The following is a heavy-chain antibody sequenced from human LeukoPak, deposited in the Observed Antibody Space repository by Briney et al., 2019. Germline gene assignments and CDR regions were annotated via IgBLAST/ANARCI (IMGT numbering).Heavy chain of an antibody. CDR1: GFTFNTYT. Sequence: GGSLRLSCAASGFTFNTYTMNWVRQTPGKGLEWVGRSKREIDGGTTEYAAPAKGRFTISRDDSKTTAYLQMNSLKIEGTAVYYCVADYGGSDGGWWYGMDVWGQGTTVTVSS. V-gene: IGHV3-15*07. CDR2: SKREIDGGTT. D-gene: IGHD5-12*01. CDR3: VADYGGSDGGWWYGMDV. J-gene: IGHJ6*02.